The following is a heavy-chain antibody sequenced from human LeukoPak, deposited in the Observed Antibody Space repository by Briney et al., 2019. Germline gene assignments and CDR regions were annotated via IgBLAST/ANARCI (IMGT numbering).Heavy chain of an antibody. CDR1: GGYISSYY. CDR3: AREGSTYYDFWSGYYSDNWFDP. CDR2: IFNSGST. Sequence: SETLSLTCTVSGGYISSYYWSWIRQPPGKGLEWIGYIFNSGSTNYNPSLKSRVTISVDTSKNQFSLKLSSVTAADTAVYYCAREGSTYYDFWSGYYSDNWFDPWGQGTLVTVSS. V-gene: IGHV4-59*01. D-gene: IGHD3-3*01. J-gene: IGHJ5*02.